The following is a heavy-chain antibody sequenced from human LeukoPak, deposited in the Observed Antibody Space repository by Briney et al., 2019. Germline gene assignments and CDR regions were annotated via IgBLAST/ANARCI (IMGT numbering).Heavy chain of an antibody. V-gene: IGHV3-48*03. D-gene: IGHD5-24*01. CDR2: ISSSGSTI. J-gene: IGHJ6*03. Sequence: GGSLRLSCAASGFTFSSYEMNWVRQAPGKGLEWVSYISSSGSTIYYADSVKGRFTISRDNTKNSLYLQMNSLRAEDTAVYYCARATIRVNGDGNNYYSYLDVWGKGTTVTVSS. CDR1: GFTFSSYE. CDR3: ARATIRVNGDGNNYYSYLDV.